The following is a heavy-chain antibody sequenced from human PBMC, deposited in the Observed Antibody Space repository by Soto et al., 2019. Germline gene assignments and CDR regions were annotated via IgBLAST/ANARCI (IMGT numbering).Heavy chain of an antibody. CDR3: GRGTWRFDY. D-gene: IGHD3-3*01. J-gene: IGHJ4*02. CDR1: GFTFSSYW. Sequence: EVQLVESGGGLVQPGGSLRLSCAASGFTFSSYWMSWVRQAPGKGLECVANIKQDGSEKYYVDSVKGRLTIFRDNAKKSLYLQMNSLRAEDTAVYYYGRGTWRFDYWGQGTLVTVSS. V-gene: IGHV3-7*01. CDR2: IKQDGSEK.